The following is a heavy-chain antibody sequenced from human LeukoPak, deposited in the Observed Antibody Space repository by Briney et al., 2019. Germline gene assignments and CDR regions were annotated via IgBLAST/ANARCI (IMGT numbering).Heavy chain of an antibody. CDR2: FYSGGAT. CDR1: GFTVSSNY. Sequence: GGSLRLSCAASGFTVSSNYMSWVRQAPGKGLEGVSVFYSGGATYYADSVKGRFTISRDNSKNTLYLQMNSLRAEDTAVYYCTSSSHSSIRFDYWGQGTLVTVSS. V-gene: IGHV3-53*01. D-gene: IGHD6-13*01. J-gene: IGHJ4*02. CDR3: TSSSHSSIRFDY.